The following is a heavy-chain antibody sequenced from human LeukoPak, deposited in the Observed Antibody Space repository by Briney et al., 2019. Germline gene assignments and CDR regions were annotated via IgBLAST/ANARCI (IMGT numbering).Heavy chain of an antibody. Sequence: GGSLRLSCSPSGFTFGDYAMSWVRQAPGKGLEWVGFIRNQAYGGTTEYAASVKGRFTISRDDSKSIAYLQMDSLKTEDTAVYYCIRGGDYDSSGYYYRSGFDYWGQGTLVTVSS. J-gene: IGHJ4*02. CDR1: GFTFGDYA. CDR3: IRGGDYDSSGYYYRSGFDY. V-gene: IGHV3-49*04. D-gene: IGHD3-22*01. CDR2: IRNQAYGGTT.